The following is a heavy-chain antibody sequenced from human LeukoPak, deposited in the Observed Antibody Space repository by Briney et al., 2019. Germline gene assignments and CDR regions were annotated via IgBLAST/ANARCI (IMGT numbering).Heavy chain of an antibody. D-gene: IGHD2-21*02. CDR3: ARGWGPAYCGGDCHRHFDY. CDR2: IYNSGST. J-gene: IGHJ4*01. CDR1: GGSISSGGYS. V-gene: IGHV4-30-4*07. Sequence: SQTLSLTCAVSGGSISSGGYSWNWFRQPPGKGLEWIGYIYNSGSTSYNPSLKSRVSLSVDTSKNLFSLTLNSMTAADTAVYYCARGWGPAYCGGDCHRHFDYWGQGTLVTVSS.